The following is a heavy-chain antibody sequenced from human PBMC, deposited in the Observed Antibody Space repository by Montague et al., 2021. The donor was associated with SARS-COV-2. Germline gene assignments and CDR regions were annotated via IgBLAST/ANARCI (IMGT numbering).Heavy chain of an antibody. Sequence: QSGAEVKKPGESLKISCNGSGYSFTKYWIGWVRQMPGKGLEWMGIIYPGDSDSRYSPSFQGQVTISADKSISSAYLQWSSLEASDTAMYYCARRGFDTSGYYSYFDYWGQGTLVTGSS. J-gene: IGHJ4*02. CDR3: ARRGFDTSGYYSYFDY. D-gene: IGHD3-22*01. CDR2: IYPGDSDS. CDR1: GYSFTKYW. V-gene: IGHV5-51*01.